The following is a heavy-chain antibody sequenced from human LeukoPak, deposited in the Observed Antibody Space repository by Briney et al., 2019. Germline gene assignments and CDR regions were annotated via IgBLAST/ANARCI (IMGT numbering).Heavy chain of an antibody. CDR3: ARGRDYYGSGSYYTS. V-gene: IGHV4-30-4*01. D-gene: IGHD3-10*01. CDR1: GGSISSGDYY. J-gene: IGHJ5*02. CDR2: IYYSGST. Sequence: SETLSLTCTVSGGSISSGDYYWSWIRQPPGKGLEWIGYIYYSGSTYYNPSLKSRVTISVDTSKNQFSLKLSSVTAADTAVYYCARGRDYYGSGSYYTSWGQGTLVTVSS.